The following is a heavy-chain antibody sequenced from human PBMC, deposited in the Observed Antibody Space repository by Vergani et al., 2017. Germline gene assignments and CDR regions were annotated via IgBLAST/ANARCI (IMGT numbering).Heavy chain of an antibody. J-gene: IGHJ4*02. CDR1: GDSINSGHY. CDR2: IDHSGSA. CDR3: ARSRFSGYDTPWDTVTHGVFDY. V-gene: IGHV4-38-2*01. Sequence: QVQLQESGPGLVKPSETLALICSVSGDSINSGHYWAWIRQRPGKGLEWIGTIDHSGSALYSPSLKSRVTISVDTSKNQVSLNLSSVTAADPAVYYCARSRFSGYDTPWDTVTHGVFDYWGQGTLVTVSS. D-gene: IGHD5-12*01.